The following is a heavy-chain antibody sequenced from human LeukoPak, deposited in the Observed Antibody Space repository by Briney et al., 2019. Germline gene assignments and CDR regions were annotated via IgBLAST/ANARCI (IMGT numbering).Heavy chain of an antibody. CDR3: ARTITIFGALGYFDY. Sequence: SETLSLTCAVSGTSISSGAYSWSWVRQHPGKGLEWIAYIYYSGNTYYNPSLKRRVTISVDTSKNQFSLKLSSVTAADTAVYYCARTITIFGALGYFDYWGQGTLVTVSS. CDR2: IYYSGNT. D-gene: IGHD3-3*01. V-gene: IGHV4-31*11. J-gene: IGHJ4*02. CDR1: GTSISSGAYS.